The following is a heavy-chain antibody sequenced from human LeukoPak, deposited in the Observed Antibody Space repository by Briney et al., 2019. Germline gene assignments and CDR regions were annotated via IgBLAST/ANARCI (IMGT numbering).Heavy chain of an antibody. D-gene: IGHD6-19*01. CDR1: GGSISSGVYY. Sequence: PSETLSLTCSVSGGSISSGVYYWCWLRQPPGKGLEWFGYIFYSGSTYYHLSLKSRVTISVDTSKNPFSLKLSSVTSADTAVYYCARDVAVAGTYYYYGMDVWGKGTTVTVSS. CDR2: IFYSGST. V-gene: IGHV4-30-4*01. J-gene: IGHJ6*04. CDR3: ARDVAVAGTYYYYGMDV.